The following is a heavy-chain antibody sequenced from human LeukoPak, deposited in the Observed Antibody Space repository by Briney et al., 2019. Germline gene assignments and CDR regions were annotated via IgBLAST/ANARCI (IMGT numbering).Heavy chain of an antibody. Sequence: ASVKVSCKASGYTFTSYDINWVRQATGQGLEWMGWMNPNSGNTGYAQKFQGRVTMTRNTSISTAYMELSSLRSEDTAVYYCARDRIAAAGPLGSWGQGTLVTVSS. V-gene: IGHV1-8*01. J-gene: IGHJ5*02. CDR3: ARDRIAAAGPLGS. CDR2: MNPNSGNT. D-gene: IGHD6-13*01. CDR1: GYTFTSYD.